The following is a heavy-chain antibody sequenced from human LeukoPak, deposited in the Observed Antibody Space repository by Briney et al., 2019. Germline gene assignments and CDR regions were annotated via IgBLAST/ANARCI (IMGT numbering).Heavy chain of an antibody. Sequence: SETLSLTCAVYGGSFSGYYWSWIRQPPGKGLEWMGEINHSGSTDYNPSLKTRVTISVDTSKTQFSLKLYSVTAADTAVYYCARIGVATTSSFDYWDQGTLVTVSS. CDR1: GGSFSGYY. CDR2: INHSGST. CDR3: ARIGVATTSSFDY. V-gene: IGHV4-34*01. J-gene: IGHJ4*02. D-gene: IGHD5-12*01.